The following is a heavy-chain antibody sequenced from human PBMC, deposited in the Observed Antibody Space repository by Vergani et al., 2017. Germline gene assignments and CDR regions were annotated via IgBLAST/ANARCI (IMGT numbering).Heavy chain of an antibody. Sequence: EVQLVESGGGLVQPGGSLKLSCAASGFTFSGSAMHWVRQASGKGLEWVGRIRSKANSYAPAYAASVKGRFTISRDDSKNTAYLQMNSLKNEDTAVYYCTSLNFYSSGATGDIYYGMDVWGQGTTVTVSS. CDR1: GFTFSGSA. J-gene: IGHJ6*02. D-gene: IGHD6-19*01. V-gene: IGHV3-73*02. CDR3: TSLNFYSSGATGDIYYGMDV. CDR2: IRSKANSYAP.